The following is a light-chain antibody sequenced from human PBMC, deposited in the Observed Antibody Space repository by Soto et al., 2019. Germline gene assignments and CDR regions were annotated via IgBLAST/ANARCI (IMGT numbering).Light chain of an antibody. CDR3: QQRSNCLFT. CDR2: DAS. Sequence: EIVLTQSPATLYLSPGERATLSCRASQSVSSDLAWYQQKPRQAPRLLIYDASNRATGIPARFSGSGSGTDFTLTIGSLEPEDFAVAYCQQRSNCLFTVGPGIIVDIK. CDR1: QSVSSD. J-gene: IGKJ3*01. V-gene: IGKV3-11*01.